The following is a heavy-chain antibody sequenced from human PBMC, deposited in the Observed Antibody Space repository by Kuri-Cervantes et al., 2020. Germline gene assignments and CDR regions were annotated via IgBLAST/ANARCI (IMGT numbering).Heavy chain of an antibody. V-gene: IGHV3-23*01. CDR3: AKDEAMVRGGYYYYYGMDV. J-gene: IGHJ6*02. Sequence: ETLSLTCAASGFTFSSYWMHWVRQAPGKGLEWVSAISGSGGSTYYADSVKGRFTISRDNSKNTLYLQMNNLRAEDTAVYYCAKDEAMVRGGYYYYYGMDVWGQGTTVTVSS. CDR2: ISGSGGST. CDR1: GFTFSSYW. D-gene: IGHD3-10*01.